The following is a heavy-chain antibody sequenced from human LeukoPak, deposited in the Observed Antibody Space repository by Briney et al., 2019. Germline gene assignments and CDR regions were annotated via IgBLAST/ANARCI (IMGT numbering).Heavy chain of an antibody. J-gene: IGHJ4*02. D-gene: IGHD1-14*01. CDR1: GFTFGPFW. V-gene: IGHV3-74*01. CDR3: VRDQGRYFFDY. Sequence: PGGSLRLSCAASGFTFGPFWMHWVRQAPGKELVWVSRINSDGRTTNYADSVKGRFTISRDNAKNMVYLQMNSLRVEDTAVYYCVRDQGRYFFDYWGQGTLVTVSS. CDR2: INSDGRTT.